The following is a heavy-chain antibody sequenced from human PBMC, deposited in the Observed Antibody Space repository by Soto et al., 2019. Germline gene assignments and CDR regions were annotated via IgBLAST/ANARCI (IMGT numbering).Heavy chain of an antibody. J-gene: IGHJ4*02. Sequence: QVQLVQSGGEVKKPGASVKVSCKTSGYTFTTYGISWVRQAPGQGLEWVGWISAYSGKTHYAQKFQGKVTMTIDTSTNTAYPELRSLRSDDTAVYCCARDPYLGDHQYWGQGTLVTVSS. CDR2: ISAYSGKT. CDR1: GYTFTTYG. V-gene: IGHV1-18*01. CDR3: ARDPYLGDHQY. D-gene: IGHD3-16*01.